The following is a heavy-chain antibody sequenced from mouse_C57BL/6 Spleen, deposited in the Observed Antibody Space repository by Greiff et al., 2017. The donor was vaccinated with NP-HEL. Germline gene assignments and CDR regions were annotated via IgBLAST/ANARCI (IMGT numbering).Heavy chain of an antibody. CDR2: INPNNGGT. CDR1: GYTFTDYY. J-gene: IGHJ2*01. CDR3: ARGYYGSSLDFDY. V-gene: IGHV1-26*01. Sequence: EVQLQQSGPELVKPGASVKISCKASGYTFTDYYMNWVKQSHGKSLEWIGDINPNNGGTSYNQKFKGKATLTVDKSSSTAYMELRSLTSEDSAVYYCARGYYGSSLDFDYWGQGTTLTVSS. D-gene: IGHD1-1*01.